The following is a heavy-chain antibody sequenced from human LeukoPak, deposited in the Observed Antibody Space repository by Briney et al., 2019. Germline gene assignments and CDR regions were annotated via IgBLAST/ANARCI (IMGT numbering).Heavy chain of an antibody. Sequence: ASVKVSCKASGYTFTSYAMHWVRQAPGQRLEWMGWINAGNGNTKYSQKFQGRVTITRDTSASTAYMELSSLRSEDTAVYYCARVGSVCSSLTCPYYFDYWGQGSLVTVSS. V-gene: IGHV1-3*01. CDR1: GYTFTSYA. D-gene: IGHD2-2*01. J-gene: IGHJ4*02. CDR3: ARVGSVCSSLTCPYYFDY. CDR2: INAGNGNT.